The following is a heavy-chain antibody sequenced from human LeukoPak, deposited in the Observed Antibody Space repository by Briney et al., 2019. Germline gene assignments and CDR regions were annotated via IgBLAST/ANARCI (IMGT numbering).Heavy chain of an antibody. D-gene: IGHD3-22*01. CDR3: AKGSYYDSSGSFYFDY. CDR1: GFTVSNNY. V-gene: IGHV3-23*01. J-gene: IGHJ4*02. Sequence: GGSLRLSCAASGFTVSNNYMSWVRQAPGKGLEWVSGISGSGDNTYYADSVKGRFTISRDNSKNTLYVQVNSLGTEDTAAYYCAKGSYYDSSGSFYFDYWGQGTLVTVSS. CDR2: ISGSGDNT.